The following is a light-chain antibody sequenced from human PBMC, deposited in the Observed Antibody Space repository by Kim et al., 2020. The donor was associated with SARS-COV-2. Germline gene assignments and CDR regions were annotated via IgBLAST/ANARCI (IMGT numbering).Light chain of an antibody. CDR3: QQLNSYLPIT. J-gene: IGKJ5*01. CDR2: AAS. V-gene: IGKV1-9*01. Sequence: SVGDRVTISCRASKDISSYLVWYQQRPGIAPKLLMYAASTLQSGVPSRLSGSGSGREFTLTISSLQPEDFATYYCQQLNSYLPITFGQGTRLEIK. CDR1: KDISSY.